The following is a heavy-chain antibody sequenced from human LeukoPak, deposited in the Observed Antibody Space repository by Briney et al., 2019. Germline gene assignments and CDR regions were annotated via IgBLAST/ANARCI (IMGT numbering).Heavy chain of an antibody. CDR2: IKTTLDGGTT. D-gene: IGHD3-10*01. V-gene: IGHV3-15*01. J-gene: IGHJ1*01. Sequence: RAGGSLRLSCAASGFIFTDAWMSWVRQTPGKGLEWVGRIKTTLDGGTTDYAAPVKGRFTISRHDSNNTVHLQMDSLKTQDTAVYYCTPSGTPFQFWGQGALVTVSS. CDR1: GFIFTDAW. CDR3: TPSGTPFQF.